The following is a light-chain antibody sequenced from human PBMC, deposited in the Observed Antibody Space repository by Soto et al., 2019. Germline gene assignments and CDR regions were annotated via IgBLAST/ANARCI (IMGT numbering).Light chain of an antibody. Sequence: EIVLTQSPGTLSWSPGERSTGSCRASQRVGSSYLAWYQQKPGQAPRLLIYGASSRATGIPDRFSGSGSGTDFTLTISRLEFEDFAVYYCQQDGSSPLTFGGGTKVDIK. CDR2: GAS. CDR1: QRVGSSY. V-gene: IGKV3-20*01. CDR3: QQDGSSPLT. J-gene: IGKJ4*01.